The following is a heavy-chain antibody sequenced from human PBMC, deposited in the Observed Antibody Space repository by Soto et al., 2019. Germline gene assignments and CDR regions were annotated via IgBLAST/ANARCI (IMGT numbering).Heavy chain of an antibody. D-gene: IGHD3-22*01. CDR3: AGGYYYDSSGYSPDFEY. CDR1: GGSIGGYY. Sequence: SETLSLTCTVSGGSIGGYYWNWIRQPPANTLEWIGHIYYSGFTKYNPSLRSRLTISVDTSKNQFSLKLNSLTPADTAVYYCAGGYYYDSSGYSPDFEYWGQGALVTVSS. CDR2: IYYSGFT. J-gene: IGHJ4*02. V-gene: IGHV4-59*01.